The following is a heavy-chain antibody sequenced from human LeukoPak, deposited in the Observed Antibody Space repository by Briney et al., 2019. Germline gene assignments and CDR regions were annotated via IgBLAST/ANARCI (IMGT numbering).Heavy chain of an antibody. D-gene: IGHD3-22*01. V-gene: IGHV1-2*02. J-gene: IGHJ6*02. CDR2: INPNSGGT. Sequence: VASVKVSCKASGYTFTGYYMHWVRQAPGQGLEWMGWINPNSGGTNYAQKFQGRVTMTRDTSISTAYMELSSLRSEDTAVYYCARLHHYYDSSGYYYGMDVWGQGTTVTVSS. CDR1: GYTFTGYY. CDR3: ARLHHYYDSSGYYYGMDV.